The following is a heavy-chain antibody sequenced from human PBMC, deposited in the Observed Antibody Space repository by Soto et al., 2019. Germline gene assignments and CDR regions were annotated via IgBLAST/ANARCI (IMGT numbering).Heavy chain of an antibody. CDR1: RGSISRYY. CDR3: VGSLGGLGWFDP. Sequence: QVQLQESGPRLVKPSETLSLTCTVSRGSISRYYFSWIRQPPGKGLEWIGYLYYSGSSTYNPSLRSRVTISVDTPKNQISLKLNSVTAADTAVYFCVGSLGGLGWFDPWGLGILVTVSS. CDR2: LYYSGSS. D-gene: IGHD6-19*01. V-gene: IGHV4-59*08. J-gene: IGHJ5*02.